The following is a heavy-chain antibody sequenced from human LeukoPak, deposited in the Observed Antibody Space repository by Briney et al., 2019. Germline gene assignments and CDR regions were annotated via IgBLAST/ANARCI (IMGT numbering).Heavy chain of an antibody. J-gene: IGHJ6*02. Sequence: PSETVSLTCTVSAGSFISSSQHWGWIRQSPGKGLEWIGSDYYGRTTYYNPSLDGRVTVSLDTSANQFSLQLSSVTAADTAVYYCARGLVDFWSGYYKLRPYYYGMDVWGQGTTVTVSS. CDR3: ARGLVDFWSGYYKLRPYYYGMDV. CDR2: DYYGRTT. CDR1: AGSFISSSQH. D-gene: IGHD3-3*01. V-gene: IGHV4-39*01.